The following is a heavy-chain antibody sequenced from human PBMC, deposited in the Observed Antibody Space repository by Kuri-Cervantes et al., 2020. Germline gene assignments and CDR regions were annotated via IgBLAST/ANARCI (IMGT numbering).Heavy chain of an antibody. Sequence: ALVKVSCKASGYTFTGYYMHWVRQAPGQGLEWMGWINPNSGGTNYAQKFQGRVTMTRDTSISAAYMELSRLRSDDTAVYYCARSPRTGGYYYYYMDVWGKGTTVTVSS. CDR2: INPNSGGT. CDR3: ARSPRTGGYYYYYMDV. CDR1: GYTFTGYY. J-gene: IGHJ6*03. D-gene: IGHD3-10*01. V-gene: IGHV1-2*02.